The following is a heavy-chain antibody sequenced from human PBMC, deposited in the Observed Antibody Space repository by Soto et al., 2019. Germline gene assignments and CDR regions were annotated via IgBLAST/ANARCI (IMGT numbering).Heavy chain of an antibody. D-gene: IGHD3-10*01. CDR2: MSPSSGDT. V-gene: IGHV1-8*01. J-gene: IGHJ4*02. Sequence: QVQLVQSGAEVKEPGASVKVSCRASGYTFANYDINWLRQAAGQGLEWMGWMSPSSGDTGYAQKFQGRVTMTRDTSINTAYVELSSLRSEETALYYCARCVDAGVDYWGQGTLVTVSS. CDR1: GYTFANYD. CDR3: ARCVDAGVDY.